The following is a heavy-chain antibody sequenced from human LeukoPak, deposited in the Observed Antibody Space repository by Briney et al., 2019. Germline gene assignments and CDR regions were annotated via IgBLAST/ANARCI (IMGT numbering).Heavy chain of an antibody. Sequence: PSETLSLTCTVSGYSISSGYYWGWIRQPPGKGLEWIGSIYHSGSTYYNPSLKSRVTISVDTSKNRFSLKLSSVTAADTAVYYCARIGSARGPFQRGYYFDYWGQGTLVTVSS. D-gene: IGHD6-25*01. V-gene: IGHV4-38-2*02. CDR2: IYHSGST. CDR1: GYSISSGYY. CDR3: ARIGSARGPFQRGYYFDY. J-gene: IGHJ4*02.